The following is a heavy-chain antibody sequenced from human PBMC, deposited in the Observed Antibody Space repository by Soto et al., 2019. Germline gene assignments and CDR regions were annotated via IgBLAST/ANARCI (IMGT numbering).Heavy chain of an antibody. Sequence: ASVKVSCKASGGTFSSYAISWVRQAPGQGLEWMGGIIPIFGTANYAQKFQGRVTITADESTSTAYMELGSLRSEDTAVYYCARDRRAIVLMVYAIPSYYYYGMDVWGQGTTVTVSS. J-gene: IGHJ6*02. CDR1: GGTFSSYA. V-gene: IGHV1-69*13. CDR3: ARDRRAIVLMVYAIPSYYYYGMDV. D-gene: IGHD2-8*01. CDR2: IIPIFGTA.